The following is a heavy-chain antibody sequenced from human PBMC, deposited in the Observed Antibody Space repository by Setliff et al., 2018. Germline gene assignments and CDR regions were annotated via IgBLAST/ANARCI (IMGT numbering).Heavy chain of an antibody. V-gene: IGHV1-69*05. CDR3: VREGVDSRSSTDYRYYMDV. CDR2: TIPMFGTT. D-gene: IGHD3-22*01. Sequence: SVKVSCKASGGTFSSYGISWVRQAPGQGLGWMGETIPMFGTTNYARKFQGRVTIITDESTSTAYMQLSSLGSEDTAVYYCVREGVDSRSSTDYRYYMDVWGKGTTVTVSS. CDR1: GGTFSSYG. J-gene: IGHJ6*03.